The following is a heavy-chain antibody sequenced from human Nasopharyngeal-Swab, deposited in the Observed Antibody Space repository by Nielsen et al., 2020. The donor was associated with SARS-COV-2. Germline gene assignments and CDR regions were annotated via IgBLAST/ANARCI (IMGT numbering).Heavy chain of an antibody. CDR2: IWYDGSNK. Sequence: GESLKISCAASGFTFSNYGMHWVRQAPGKGLEWVAAIWYDGSNKYYADSVKGRFTISRDNSKNTLYLQMNSLRAEDTAVYYCARDEGYSSSWYYYYYGMDVWGQGTTVTVSS. V-gene: IGHV3-33*01. J-gene: IGHJ6*02. D-gene: IGHD6-13*01. CDR1: GFTFSNYG. CDR3: ARDEGYSSSWYYYYYGMDV.